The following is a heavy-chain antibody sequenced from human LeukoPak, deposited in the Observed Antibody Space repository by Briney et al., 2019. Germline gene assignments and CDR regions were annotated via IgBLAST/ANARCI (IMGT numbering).Heavy chain of an antibody. CDR3: ARRAGYSSSWYYFDY. V-gene: IGHV5-51*01. D-gene: IGHD6-13*01. CDR1: GYSFTSHW. Sequence: GESLKISCKGSGYSFTSHWIAWVRQIPGKGLEWMGIIYPGDSDTRYSPSFQGQVTISADKSISTAYVQWSSLKASDTAMYYGARRAGYSSSWYYFDYWGQGTLVTVSS. CDR2: IYPGDSDT. J-gene: IGHJ4*02.